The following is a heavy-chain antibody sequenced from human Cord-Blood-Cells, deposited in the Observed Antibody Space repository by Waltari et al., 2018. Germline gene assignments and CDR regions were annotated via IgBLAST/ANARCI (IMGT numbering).Heavy chain of an antibody. CDR2: IYYSGST. V-gene: IGHV4-39*01. D-gene: IGHD6-13*01. CDR3: AMTIIAAAGPYFDY. Sequence: SSSSYYWGWIRQPPGKGLEWIGSIYYSGSTYYNPSLKSRVTISVDTSKNQFSLKLSSVTAADTAVYYCAMTIIAAAGPYFDYWRQGTLVTVSS. CDR1: SSSSYY. J-gene: IGHJ4*02.